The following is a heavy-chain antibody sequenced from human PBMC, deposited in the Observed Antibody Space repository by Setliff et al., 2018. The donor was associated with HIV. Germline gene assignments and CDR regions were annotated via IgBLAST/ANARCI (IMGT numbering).Heavy chain of an antibody. CDR2: INPNSGGT. J-gene: IGHJ3*02. Sequence: ASVKVSCKASGYTFTGYYMHWVRQAPGQGLEWMGWINPNSGGTNYAQKFQGRVTMTRDTSISTAYMELSRLRSDDTAVYYCARSYCSGGSCYGYDAFDIWGQGTMVTVSS. CDR1: GYTFTGYY. D-gene: IGHD2-15*01. V-gene: IGHV1-2*02. CDR3: ARSYCSGGSCYGYDAFDI.